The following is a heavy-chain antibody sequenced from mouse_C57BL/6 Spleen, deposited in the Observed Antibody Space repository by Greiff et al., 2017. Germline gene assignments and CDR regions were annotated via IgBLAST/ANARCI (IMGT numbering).Heavy chain of an antibody. V-gene: IGHV5-9*01. D-gene: IGHD1-1*01. CDR1: GFTFSSYT. CDR2: ISGGGGNT. CDR3: ARNYYGSSPFDV. Sequence: EVKLVESGGGLVKPGGSLKLSCAASGFTFSSYTMSWVRQTPEKRLEWVATISGGGGNTYYPDSVKGRFTISRDNAKNTLYLQMSSLRSEDTALYYCARNYYGSSPFDVWGTGYGHRLL. J-gene: IGHJ1*03.